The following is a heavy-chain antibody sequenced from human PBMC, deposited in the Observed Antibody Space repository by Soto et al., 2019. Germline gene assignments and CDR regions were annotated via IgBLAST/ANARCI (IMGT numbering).Heavy chain of an antibody. CDR2: IWYDGSNK. CDR1: GFTFSSYG. J-gene: IGHJ6*02. V-gene: IGHV3-33*01. D-gene: IGHD3-9*01. CDR3: AFDLNHEQPYGMDV. Sequence: VGSLGLSCAASGFTFSSYGMHWVRQAPGKGLEWVAVIWYDGSNKYYADSVKGRFTISRDNSKNTLYLQMHSLRDEDTAVYYCAFDLNHEQPYGMDVRCQAPTGTV.